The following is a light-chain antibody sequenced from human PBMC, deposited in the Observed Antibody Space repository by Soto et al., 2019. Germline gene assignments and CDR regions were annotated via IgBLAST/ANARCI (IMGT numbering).Light chain of an antibody. CDR3: QHYGSSPGIT. CDR1: QSVTRTY. J-gene: IGKJ5*01. Sequence: EIVMTQSPATLSVSPGESATLSCRASQSVTRTYLAWYQQKTDHAPGLLIYGASTRATGIPDRFSGSGSGTDFTLTISRLEPEDFAVYYCQHYGSSPGITFGQGTRLEIK. CDR2: GAS. V-gene: IGKV3-20*01.